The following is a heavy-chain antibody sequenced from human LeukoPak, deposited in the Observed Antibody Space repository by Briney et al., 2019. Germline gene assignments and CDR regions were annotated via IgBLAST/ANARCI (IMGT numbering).Heavy chain of an antibody. CDR1: GFAFSSYA. CDR2: ISGSGGST. Sequence: PGGSLRLSCAASGFAFSSYAMSWVRQGPGKGLEWVSAISGSGGSTYYADSVKGRFTISRDNSKNTLYLQMNSLRAEDTAVYYCATRPISFDILTGYPNWFDPWGQGTLVTVSS. J-gene: IGHJ5*02. CDR3: ATRPISFDILTGYPNWFDP. D-gene: IGHD3-9*01. V-gene: IGHV3-23*01.